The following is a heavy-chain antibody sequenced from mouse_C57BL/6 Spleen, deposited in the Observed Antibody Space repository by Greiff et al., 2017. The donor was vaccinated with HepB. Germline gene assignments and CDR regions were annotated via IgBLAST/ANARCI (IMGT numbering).Heavy chain of an antibody. CDR2: INPGSGGT. J-gene: IGHJ3*01. D-gene: IGHD2-4*01. V-gene: IGHV1-54*01. CDR3: ARPPSYDYDGWWFAD. CDR1: GYAFTNYL. Sequence: QVQLQQSGAELVRPGTSVKVSCKASGYAFTNYLIEWVKQRPGQGLEWIGVINPGSGGTNYDEKFKGKATLTADKSYSTAYRQLSSLTSEDSAVYFCARPPSYDYDGWWFADWGQGTLVTVSA.